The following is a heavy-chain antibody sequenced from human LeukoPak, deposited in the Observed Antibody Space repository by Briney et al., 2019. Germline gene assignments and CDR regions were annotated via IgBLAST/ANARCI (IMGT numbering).Heavy chain of an antibody. Sequence: GGSLRLSCAASGFTFSDYYMSWIRQAPGKGLEWVSYISSSSSYTNYADSVKGRFTISRDNSKNTLYLQMNSLRAEDTAVYYCARELVEMATICWFDPWGQGTLVTVSS. V-gene: IGHV3-11*06. J-gene: IGHJ5*02. D-gene: IGHD5-24*01. CDR3: ARELVEMATICWFDP. CDR1: GFTFSDYY. CDR2: ISSSSSYT.